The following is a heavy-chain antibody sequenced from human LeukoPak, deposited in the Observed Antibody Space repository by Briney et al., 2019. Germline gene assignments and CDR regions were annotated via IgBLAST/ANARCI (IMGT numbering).Heavy chain of an antibody. CDR2: IRYDGSNK. V-gene: IGHV3-30*02. Sequence: GGSLRLSCAASGFTFSNYGMHWVRQAPGKGLEWVAFIRYDGSNKYYADSVKGRFTISRDNSKNTLYLQMNSLRAEDTAVYYCAKVRPQRDSSGYAPRGFFDYWGQGTLVTVSS. CDR1: GFTFSNYG. CDR3: AKVRPQRDSSGYAPRGFFDY. J-gene: IGHJ4*02. D-gene: IGHD3-22*01.